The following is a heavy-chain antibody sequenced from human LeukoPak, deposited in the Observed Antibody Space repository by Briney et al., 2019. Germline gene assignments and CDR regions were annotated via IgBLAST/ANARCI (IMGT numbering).Heavy chain of an antibody. J-gene: IGHJ4*02. CDR3: ASILVRGVIHY. CDR1: GYSISSGYY. CDR2: IYHSGST. V-gene: IGHV4-38-2*01. D-gene: IGHD3-10*01. Sequence: SETLSLTCAVSGYSISSGYYWGWIRQPPGKGLGWIGSIYHSGSTYYNPSLKSRVTISVDTSKNQFSLKLSSVTAADTAVYYCASILVRGVIHYWGQGTLVTVSS.